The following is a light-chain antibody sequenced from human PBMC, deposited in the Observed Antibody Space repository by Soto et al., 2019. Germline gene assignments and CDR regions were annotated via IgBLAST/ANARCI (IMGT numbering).Light chain of an antibody. Sequence: TQSPGTLSLSPGERATLSCRASQSVGTYLAWYQQTPGQXXRXXXXGXXXXAXGIPARFGGSGSGTEFTLTITSLQSEDFAVYYCQQYNFWPLTFGGGTKVDIK. J-gene: IGKJ4*01. V-gene: IGKV3-15*01. CDR2: GXX. CDR1: QSVGTY. CDR3: QQYNFWPLT.